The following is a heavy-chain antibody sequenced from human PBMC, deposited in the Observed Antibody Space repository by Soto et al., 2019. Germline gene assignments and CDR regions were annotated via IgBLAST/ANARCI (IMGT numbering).Heavy chain of an antibody. CDR2: VSGYNGHT. CDR3: ARLVGPTSSDNWFDP. D-gene: IGHD1-26*01. CDR1: GYTFFSYG. J-gene: IGHJ5*02. Sequence: QVKLVQSGAEVKKPGASVKVSCKASGYTFFSYGITWVRQAPGQGLEWRGWVSGYNGHTNYAQKFQGRVTMTRDISTTTAYMELRNLRSDDTAVYYCARLVGPTSSDNWFDPWGQGTLVTVSS. V-gene: IGHV1-18*01.